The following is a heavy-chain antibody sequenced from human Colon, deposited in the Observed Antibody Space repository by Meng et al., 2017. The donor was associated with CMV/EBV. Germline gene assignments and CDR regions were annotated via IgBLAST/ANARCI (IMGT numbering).Heavy chain of an antibody. J-gene: IGHJ4*02. D-gene: IGHD3-10*01. CDR3: ATISGGDFDF. Sequence: QVQVVQSGAEVKKPGSSVKVSDKTSGYTFTGYFMFWVRQAPGQGLEWMGSLNPNSGDTNSAQKFHGRLTMTRDTSIHTAYMELGSLRSDDTAVYYCATISGGDFDFWGQGTLVTVSS. CDR1: GYTFTGYF. V-gene: IGHV1-2*02. CDR2: LNPNSGDT.